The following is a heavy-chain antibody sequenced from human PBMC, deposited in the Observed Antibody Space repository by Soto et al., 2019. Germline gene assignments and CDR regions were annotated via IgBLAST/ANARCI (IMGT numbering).Heavy chain of an antibody. D-gene: IGHD3-10*01. V-gene: IGHV4-30-2*01. Sequence: SETLSLTCAVSGGSISSGGYSWSWIRQPPGKGLEWIGYIYHSGSTYYNPSLKSRVTISVDRSKNQFSLKLSSVTAADTAVYYCARNPGRQKTMHRGAFDIWGQGTMVTVSS. CDR1: GGSISSGGYS. J-gene: IGHJ3*02. CDR2: IYHSGST. CDR3: ARNPGRQKTMHRGAFDI.